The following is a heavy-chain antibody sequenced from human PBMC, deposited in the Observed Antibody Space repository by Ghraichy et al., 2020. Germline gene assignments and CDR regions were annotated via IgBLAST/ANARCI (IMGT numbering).Heavy chain of an antibody. CDR2: IYYSGST. CDR3: ARQGGIAAAVVDWFDP. J-gene: IGHJ5*02. CDR1: GGSISSSSYY. D-gene: IGHD6-13*01. V-gene: IGHV4-39*07. Sequence: SETLSLTCTVSGGSISSSSYYWGWIRQPPGKGLEWIGSIYYSGSTYYNPSLKSRVTISVDTSKNQFSLKLSSVTAADTAVYYCARQGGIAAAVVDWFDPWGQGTLVTVSS.